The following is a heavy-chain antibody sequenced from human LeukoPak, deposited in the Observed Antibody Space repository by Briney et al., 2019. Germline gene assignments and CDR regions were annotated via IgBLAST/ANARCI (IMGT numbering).Heavy chain of an antibody. V-gene: IGHV4-59*01. D-gene: IGHD1-26*01. Sequence: SETLSLTCTVSGGSISSDYWSWIRQAPGKGLEWIAYINDSGNSNYNPSLKGRVTISVDTSKNQFSLKLTSVTAADTAVYYCARDTYQYVRGRPQNWFDPWGRGTLVTVSS. CDR3: ARDTYQYVRGRPQNWFDP. CDR1: GGSISSDY. J-gene: IGHJ5*02. CDR2: INDSGNS.